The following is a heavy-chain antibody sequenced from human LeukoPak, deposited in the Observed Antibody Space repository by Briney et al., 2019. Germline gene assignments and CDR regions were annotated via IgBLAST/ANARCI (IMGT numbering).Heavy chain of an antibody. CDR2: IRYDGSNK. CDR1: GFTFSSYG. CDR3: AKDGVGATATQH. D-gene: IGHD1-26*01. J-gene: IGHJ1*01. Sequence: GGSLSLSCTASGFTFSSYGMHWVRQAPGKGLEWVAFIRYDGSNKYYADSVKGRFTISRDNSKNTLYLQMNSLRAEDTAVYYCAKDGVGATATQHWGQGTLVTVSS. V-gene: IGHV3-30*02.